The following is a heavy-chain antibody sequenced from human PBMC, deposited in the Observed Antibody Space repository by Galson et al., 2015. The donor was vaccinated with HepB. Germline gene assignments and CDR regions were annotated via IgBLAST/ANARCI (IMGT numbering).Heavy chain of an antibody. D-gene: IGHD7-27*01. V-gene: IGHV1-69*06. CDR2: IIPIFGTA. CDR1: GGTFSSYA. Sequence: SVKVSCKASGGTFSSYAISWVRQAPGQGLEWMGGIIPIFGTANYAQKFQGRVTITADKSTSTAYMELSSLRSEDTAVYYCARDWVAYYYYYGMDVWGQGTTVTVSS. CDR3: ARDWVAYYYYYGMDV. J-gene: IGHJ6*02.